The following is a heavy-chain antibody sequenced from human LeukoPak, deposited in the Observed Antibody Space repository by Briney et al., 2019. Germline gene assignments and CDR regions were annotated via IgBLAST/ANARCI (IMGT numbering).Heavy chain of an antibody. V-gene: IGHV1-2*06. Sequence: ASVRVSCKASGYTFTGYYMHWARQAPGQGLEWMGRINPNSGGTNYAQKFQGRVTMTRDTSISTAYMELSRLRSDDTAVYYCARVYYGSGNTDYWGQGTLVTVSS. J-gene: IGHJ4*02. D-gene: IGHD3-10*01. CDR1: GYTFTGYY. CDR2: INPNSGGT. CDR3: ARVYYGSGNTDY.